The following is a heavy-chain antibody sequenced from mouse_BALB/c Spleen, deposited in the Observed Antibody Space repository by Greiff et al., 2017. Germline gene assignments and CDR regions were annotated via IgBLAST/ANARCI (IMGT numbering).Heavy chain of an antibody. V-gene: IGHV1S56*01. CDR2: IYPGNVNT. J-gene: IGHJ2*01. Sequence: QVQLQQSGPELVKPGASVRISCKASGYTFTSYYIHWVKQRPGQGLEWIGWIYPGNVNTKYNEKFKGKATLTADKSSSTAYMQLSSLTSEDSAVYFCARRGSYYFDYWGQGTTLTVSS. CDR3: ARRGSYYFDY. CDR1: GYTFTSYY.